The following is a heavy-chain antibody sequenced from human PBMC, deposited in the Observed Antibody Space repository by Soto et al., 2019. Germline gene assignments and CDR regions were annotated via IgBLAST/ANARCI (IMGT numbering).Heavy chain of an antibody. CDR3: ASRYFDWLSQSPSFDY. CDR1: GGSISSGGYS. CDR2: IYHSGGT. Sequence: QLQLQESGSGLVKPSQTLSLTCAVSGGSISSGGYSWSWIRQPPGKGLEWIGYIYHSGGTYYNPSLPSRATLSVARSKTQFSLKLSSVTAAATAVYSCASRYFDWLSQSPSFDYWGQGTLVTVSS. J-gene: IGHJ4*02. D-gene: IGHD3-9*01. V-gene: IGHV4-30-2*01.